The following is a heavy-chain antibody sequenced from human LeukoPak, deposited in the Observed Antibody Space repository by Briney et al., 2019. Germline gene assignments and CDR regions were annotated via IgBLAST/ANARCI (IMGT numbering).Heavy chain of an antibody. CDR1: GGSISSSSYY. J-gene: IGHJ4*02. Sequence: SETLSLTCTVSGGSISSSSYYWGWIRQPPGKGLEWIGSIYSSGTTYYNPSLKSRVTISVDTSKNQFSLKLSSVTAADTAVYYCARARYTAMITQWGQGTLVTVSS. V-gene: IGHV4-39*07. CDR3: ARARYTAMITQ. CDR2: IYSSGTT. D-gene: IGHD5-18*01.